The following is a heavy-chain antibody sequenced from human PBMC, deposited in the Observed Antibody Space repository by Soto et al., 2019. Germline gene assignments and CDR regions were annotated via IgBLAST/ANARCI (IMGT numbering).Heavy chain of an antibody. V-gene: IGHV1-18*01. CDR2: VSAYNGNT. J-gene: IGHJ4*02. CDR3: ATGAAGIAAHVI. D-gene: IGHD6-13*01. CDR1: GYTFTSFG. Sequence: GASVKVSCKASGYTFTSFGVNWVRQAPGQGLEWMGWVSAYNGNTNYAQKFQGRVTMTADTSTSTAYMEVRSLRSDDTAVYYCATGAAGIAAHVIWRQRTLVTVSS.